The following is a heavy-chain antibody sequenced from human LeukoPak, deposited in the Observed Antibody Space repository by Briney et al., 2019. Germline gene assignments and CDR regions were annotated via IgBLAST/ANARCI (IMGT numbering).Heavy chain of an antibody. Sequence: PGGSLRLSCAASGFTFSSYAMSWVRQAPGKGLEWVSAISGSGGSTYCADSVKGRFTISRDNSKNTLYLQMNSLRAEDTAVYYCAKTGHAYCGGDCYSYYFDYWGQGTLVTVSS. V-gene: IGHV3-23*01. CDR2: ISGSGGST. J-gene: IGHJ4*02. D-gene: IGHD2-21*02. CDR3: AKTGHAYCGGDCYSYYFDY. CDR1: GFTFSSYA.